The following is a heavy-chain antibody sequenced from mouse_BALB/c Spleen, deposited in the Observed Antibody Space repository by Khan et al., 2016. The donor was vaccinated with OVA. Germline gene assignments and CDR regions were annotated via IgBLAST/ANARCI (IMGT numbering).Heavy chain of an antibody. D-gene: IGHD2-14*01. J-gene: IGHJ4*01. CDR1: GYSITSDYA. CDR2: ISYSGST. CDR3: ARYYRYYYAMDY. Sequence: EVQLQESGPGLVKPSQSLSLTCTVTGYSITSDYAWNWIRQFPGNKLEWMGYISYSGSTSYNPSLKSRISITRDTSKNQVFLQLNSVTTEDTATYYCARYYRYYYAMDYWGQGTSVTVSS. V-gene: IGHV3-2*02.